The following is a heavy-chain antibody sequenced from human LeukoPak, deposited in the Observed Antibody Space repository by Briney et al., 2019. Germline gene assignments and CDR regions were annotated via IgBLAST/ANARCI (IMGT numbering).Heavy chain of an antibody. CDR1: GFTFSSYW. CDR3: ARKAYGLDV. V-gene: IGHV3-7*03. Sequence: GGSLRLSCAPSGFTFSSYWMSWVRQAPGKGLEWVANIKQDGSEKYYVDSVKGRFAISRDNAKNSLYLQMNSLRAEDTAVYYCARKAYGLDVWGKGTTVTVSS. CDR2: IKQDGSEK. J-gene: IGHJ6*04.